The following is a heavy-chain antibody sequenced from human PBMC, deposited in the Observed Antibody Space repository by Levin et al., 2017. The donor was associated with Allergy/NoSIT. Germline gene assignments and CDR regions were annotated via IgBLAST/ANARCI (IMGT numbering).Heavy chain of an antibody. CDR2: IKGDGSEE. Sequence: SGGSLRLSCAASGFTFSNYRMSWVRQSPGGGLEWVASIKGDGSEETYVGSVKGRFTISRDNSTSSLYVKMNNLRAEDTAVYYCARVSDSGSGSHDRNFDYWGQGTLVTVS. D-gene: IGHD3-10*01. CDR3: ARVSDSGSGSHDRNFDY. J-gene: IGHJ4*02. V-gene: IGHV3-7*04. CDR1: GFTFSNYR.